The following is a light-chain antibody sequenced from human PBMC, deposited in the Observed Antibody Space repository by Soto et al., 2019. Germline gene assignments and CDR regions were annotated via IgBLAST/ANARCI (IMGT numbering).Light chain of an antibody. CDR3: HHGYSSPRT. V-gene: IGKV1-39*01. CDR2: VAS. CDR1: QSITTY. J-gene: IGKJ1*01. Sequence: DIQMTQSPSTLSASVGDRVTITCRASQSITTYVNWYQQKLGKAPTLLIHVASSLQSGVPSRFSGSGSGTGLTRAVSRRQPEDFATYFCHHGYSSPRTFGQGTKVDI.